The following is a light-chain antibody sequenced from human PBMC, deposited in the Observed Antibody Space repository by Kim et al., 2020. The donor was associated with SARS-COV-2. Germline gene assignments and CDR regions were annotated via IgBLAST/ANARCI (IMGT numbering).Light chain of an antibody. CDR3: QQRGNWPGT. CDR2: DAS. J-gene: IGKJ2*01. CDR1: QSVRGN. Sequence: SLTPGARAALSCRASQSVRGNSAWYQQKPGQAPRLVISDASSRATGIPARFSGSGSGTDFTLTISSLEPEDFAVYYCQQRGNWPGTFGQGTKLEI. V-gene: IGKV3-11*01.